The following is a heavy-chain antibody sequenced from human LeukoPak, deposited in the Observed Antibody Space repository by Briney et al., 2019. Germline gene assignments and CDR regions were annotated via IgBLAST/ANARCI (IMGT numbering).Heavy chain of an antibody. CDR2: IYYSGST. V-gene: IGHV4-59*08. J-gene: IGHJ4*02. D-gene: IGHD6-13*01. CDR3: ARHKGRIAAAGPVDY. Sequence: SETLSLTCTVSGGSISSYYWSWIRQPPGKGLEWIGYIYYSGSTNYNPSLKSRVTISVDTSKNQFSLKLSSVTAADTAVYYCARHKGRIAAAGPVDYWGQGTLVTVSS. CDR1: GGSISSYY.